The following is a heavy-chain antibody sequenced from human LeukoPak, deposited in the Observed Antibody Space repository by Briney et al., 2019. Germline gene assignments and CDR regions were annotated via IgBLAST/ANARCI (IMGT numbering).Heavy chain of an antibody. J-gene: IGHJ4*02. CDR1: GFTFSSFG. Sequence: GGSLGLSCAASGFTFSSFGMHWVRQAPGKGLEWMTVISYDGGTKFYADSVKGRFTISKDNSKNTLYLEMNSLRAEDTAVYYCAKELSQCTSRSLDYWGQGTLVTVSS. CDR2: ISYDGGTK. V-gene: IGHV3-30*18. CDR3: AKELSQCTSRSLDY. D-gene: IGHD1-1*01.